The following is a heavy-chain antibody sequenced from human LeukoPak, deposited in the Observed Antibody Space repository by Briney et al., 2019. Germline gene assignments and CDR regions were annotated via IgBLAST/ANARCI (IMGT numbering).Heavy chain of an antibody. D-gene: IGHD6-19*01. CDR3: VPESVAGTNY. J-gene: IGHJ4*02. Sequence: GRSLRLSCAASGFTFDDYAMHWVRQAPGKGLEGVSGISWNSGSIGYADSVKGRFTISRDNAKNSLYLQMNSLRAEDTALYYCVPESVAGTNYWGQGTLVTVSS. CDR1: GFTFDDYA. V-gene: IGHV3-9*01. CDR2: ISWNSGSI.